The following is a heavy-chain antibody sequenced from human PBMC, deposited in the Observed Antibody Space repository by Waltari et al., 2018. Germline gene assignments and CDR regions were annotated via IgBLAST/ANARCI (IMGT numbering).Heavy chain of an antibody. CDR1: GGSFSGYY. CDR2: INHRGST. Sequence: QVQLQQWGAGLLKPSETLSLTCAVYGGSFSGYYWSWIRQPPGKGLEWIGEINHRGSTNNNQSLKCRVTISVATSKNQFSLKLGSVTAADTAVYYSARGPLYCTNGVCYRNWFDPWGQGTLVTVSS. D-gene: IGHD2-8*01. CDR3: ARGPLYCTNGVCYRNWFDP. J-gene: IGHJ5*02. V-gene: IGHV4-34*01.